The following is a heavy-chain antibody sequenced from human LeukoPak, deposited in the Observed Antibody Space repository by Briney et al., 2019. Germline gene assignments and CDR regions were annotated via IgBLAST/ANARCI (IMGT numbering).Heavy chain of an antibody. V-gene: IGHV3-9*03. CDR1: GFTFDDYT. CDR3: AKDVTRDYYYYMDV. Sequence: TGGSLRLSCAASGFTFDDYTMHWVRHAPGKGLEWVSGISWNSGSIGYADSVKGRFTISRDNAKNSLYLQMNSLRAEDMALYYCAKDVTRDYYYYMDVWGKGTTVTVSS. J-gene: IGHJ6*03. D-gene: IGHD2-21*02. CDR2: ISWNSGSI.